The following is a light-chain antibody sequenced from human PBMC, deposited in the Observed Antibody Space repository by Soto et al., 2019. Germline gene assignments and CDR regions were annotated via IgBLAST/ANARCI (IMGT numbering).Light chain of an antibody. J-gene: IGKJ1*01. CDR2: DAS. Sequence: DIQMTQSPSTLSASVGDRVTIACRASQSISSWLAWYQQKPGKAPKLLIFDASSLESRVPSRFSGSGSGTEFTLTISSLQSDDFATYYCQQYNRYSWTFGQGTKVDIK. CDR1: QSISSW. CDR3: QQYNRYSWT. V-gene: IGKV1-5*01.